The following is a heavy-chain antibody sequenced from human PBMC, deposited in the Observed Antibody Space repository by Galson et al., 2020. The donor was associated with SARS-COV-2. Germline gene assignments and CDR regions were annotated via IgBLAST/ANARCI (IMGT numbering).Heavy chain of an antibody. J-gene: IGHJ6*02. CDR1: GFTFSSYA. CDR3: ARGIKKDVLRWFGELSEYYGMDV. CDR2: ISYDGSNK. D-gene: IGHD3-10*01. Sequence: GGSLRLSCAASGFTFSSYAMHWVRQAPGKGLEWVAVISYDGSNKYYADSVKGRFTISRDNSKNTLYLQMNSLRAEDTAVYYCARGIKKDVLRWFGELSEYYGMDVWGQGTTVTVSS. V-gene: IGHV3-30*04.